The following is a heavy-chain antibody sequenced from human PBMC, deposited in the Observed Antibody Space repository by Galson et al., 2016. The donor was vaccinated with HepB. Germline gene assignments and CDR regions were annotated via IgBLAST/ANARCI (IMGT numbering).Heavy chain of an antibody. D-gene: IGHD4-23*01. CDR3: VRSWTTVVTPGPFDY. Sequence: SVKVSCKASGYTFSTYDISWVRRTPRQGLEWVGGIIPVFGTPKYAQKFQGRVTITADTSTSTAYMELSSLRSGDTAVYYCVRSWTTVVTPGPFDYWGQGTLLTVSS. CDR1: GYTFSTYD. J-gene: IGHJ4*02. CDR2: IIPVFGTP. V-gene: IGHV1-69*06.